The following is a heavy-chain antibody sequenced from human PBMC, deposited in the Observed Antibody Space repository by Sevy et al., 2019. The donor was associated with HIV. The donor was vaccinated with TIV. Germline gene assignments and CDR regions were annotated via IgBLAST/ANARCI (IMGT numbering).Heavy chain of an antibody. D-gene: IGHD3-3*01. V-gene: IGHV3-74*01. CDR3: ARDPSYYDFWSGYSGGAFDI. J-gene: IGHJ3*02. Sequence: GGSLRLSCAASGFTFSSYSMHWVRQAPGKGLVWVSRINSDGSSTSYADSVKGRFTISRDNAKNTLYLQMNSMRAEDKAVYYCARDPSYYDFWSGYSGGAFDIWGQGTMVTVSS. CDR1: GFTFSSYS. CDR2: INSDGSST.